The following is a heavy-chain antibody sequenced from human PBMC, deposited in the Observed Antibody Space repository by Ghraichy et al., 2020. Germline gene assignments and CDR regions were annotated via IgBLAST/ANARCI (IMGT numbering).Heavy chain of an antibody. CDR2: IYYSGST. Sequence: SCTVSGGSISSYYWSWIRQPPGKGLEWIGYIYYSGSTNYNPSLKSRVTISVDTSKNQFSLKLSSVTAADTAVYYCATLSRDGYKKFDYWGQGTLVTVSS. CDR3: ATLSRDGYKKFDY. J-gene: IGHJ4*02. CDR1: GGSISSYY. D-gene: IGHD5-24*01. V-gene: IGHV4-59*01.